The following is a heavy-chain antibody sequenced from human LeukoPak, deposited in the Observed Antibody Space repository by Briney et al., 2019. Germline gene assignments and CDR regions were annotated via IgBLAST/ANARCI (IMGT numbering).Heavy chain of an antibody. Sequence: TSETLSLTCTVSGGSISSYYWSWIRQPPGKGLEWIGYIYYSGSTNYNPSLKSRVTISVDTSKNQFSLKLSSVTAADTAVYYCARGYCSSTSSSSSDYYGMDVWGQGTTVTVSS. D-gene: IGHD2-2*01. CDR3: ARGYCSSTSSSSSDYYGMDV. J-gene: IGHJ6*02. CDR1: GGSISSYY. V-gene: IGHV4-59*01. CDR2: IYYSGST.